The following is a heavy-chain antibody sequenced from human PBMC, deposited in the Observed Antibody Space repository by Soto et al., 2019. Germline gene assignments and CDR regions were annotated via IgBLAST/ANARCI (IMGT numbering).Heavy chain of an antibody. D-gene: IGHD2-2*01. J-gene: IGHJ6*02. CDR1: GFTFSSYG. V-gene: IGHV3-23*01. CDR2: ISGGGGST. CDR3: AKILGYGSSTSCYPFSRSRMAV. Sequence: EVQLLESGGGLVQPGGSLRLSCAASGFTFSSYGMSWVRQAPGKGLEWVSAISGGGGSTYYADSVKGRFTISRDNSKNTLFLQLSVLRAEDPAIYYCAKILGYGSSTSCYPFSRSRMAVWGQGTTVTVSS.